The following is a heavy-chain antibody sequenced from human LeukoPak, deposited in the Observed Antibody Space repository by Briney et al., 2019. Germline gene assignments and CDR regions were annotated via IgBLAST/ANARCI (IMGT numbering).Heavy chain of an antibody. D-gene: IGHD2-2*01. V-gene: IGHV1-46*01. CDR3: ATGATPPVPSYCSSTSCRRIRPLMDV. Sequence: EASVKVSCKASGYTFTSYYMHWVRQAPGQGLEWMGIINPSGGSTSYAQKFQGRVTMTRDTSTSTAYVELSSLRSEDTAVYYCATGATPPVPSYCSSTSCRRIRPLMDVWGQGTTVTVSS. CDR1: GYTFTSYY. CDR2: INPSGGST. J-gene: IGHJ6*02.